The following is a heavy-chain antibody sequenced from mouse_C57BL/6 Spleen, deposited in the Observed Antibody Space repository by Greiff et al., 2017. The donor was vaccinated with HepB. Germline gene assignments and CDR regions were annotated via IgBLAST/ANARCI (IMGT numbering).Heavy chain of an antibody. CDR1: GFNIKNTY. D-gene: IGHD2-5*01. CDR2: IDPANGNT. CDR3: ARSPYSNYLYYAMDY. Sequence: VQLKESVAELVRPGASVKLSCTASGFNIKNTYMHWVKQRPEQGLEWIGRIDPANGNTKYAPKFQGKAPITADTSSNTAYLQLSSLTSEDTAIYYCARSPYSNYLYYAMDYWGQGTSVTVSS. J-gene: IGHJ4*01. V-gene: IGHV14-3*01.